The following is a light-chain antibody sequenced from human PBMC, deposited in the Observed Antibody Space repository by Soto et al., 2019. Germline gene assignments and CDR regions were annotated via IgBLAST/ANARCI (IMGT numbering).Light chain of an antibody. CDR2: DNN. CDR3: QSYDITLSASL. Sequence: QSVLTQPPSVSGAPGQRVTISCTKSSSNIGAGFVVHWYQQLPGTAPKLLIYDNNYRPSGVPVRFSGSKSGTSASLAITGLQAEDEADYYCQSYDITLSASLFGTGTKLTVL. V-gene: IGLV1-40*01. CDR1: SSNIGAGFV. J-gene: IGLJ1*01.